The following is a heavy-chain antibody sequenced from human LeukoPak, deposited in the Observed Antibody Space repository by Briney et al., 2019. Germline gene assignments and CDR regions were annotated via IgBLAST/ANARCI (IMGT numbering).Heavy chain of an antibody. CDR1: GFNFDDYV. CDR3: ARSRHSYDSSGFPHY. Sequence: GGSLRLSCAASGFNFDDYVMSWVRQAPGKGLEWVSGINWNGGSRGYADSVKGRFTISRDNAKNSLYLQMNSLRAEDTALYYCARSRHSYDSSGFPHYWGQGTLVTVSS. J-gene: IGHJ4*02. V-gene: IGHV3-20*04. D-gene: IGHD3-22*01. CDR2: INWNGGSR.